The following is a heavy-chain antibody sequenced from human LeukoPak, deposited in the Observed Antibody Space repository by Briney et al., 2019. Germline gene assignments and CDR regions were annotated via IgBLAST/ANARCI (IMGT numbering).Heavy chain of an antibody. Sequence: ASVKVSCKASGYTFTGYYMHWVRQAPGQGLEWMGWINPNSGGTNYAQKFQGRVTMTRDTSISTAYMELSRLRSDDTAVYYCASPYSSSSNYYYYMDVWGKGTTVTVSS. V-gene: IGHV1-2*02. J-gene: IGHJ6*03. D-gene: IGHD6-6*01. CDR3: ASPYSSSSNYYYYMDV. CDR2: INPNSGGT. CDR1: GYTFTGYY.